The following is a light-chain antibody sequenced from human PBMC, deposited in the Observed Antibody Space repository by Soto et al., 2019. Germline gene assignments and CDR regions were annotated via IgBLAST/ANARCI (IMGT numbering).Light chain of an antibody. CDR2: EVT. J-gene: IGLJ1*01. V-gene: IGLV2-14*01. CDR1: SSDIGGYNY. CDR3: SSYTSSNTLV. Sequence: QSALTQPASVSGSPGQSITISCTGGSSDIGGYNYVSWFQQHPDKAPKLMIYEVTNRPSGVSNRFSGSKSGSTASLTISGLQAEDEADYYCSSYTSSNTLVFGTGTKVTVL.